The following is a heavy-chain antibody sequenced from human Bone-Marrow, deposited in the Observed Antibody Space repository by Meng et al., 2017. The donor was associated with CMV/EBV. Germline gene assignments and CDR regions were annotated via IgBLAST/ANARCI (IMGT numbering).Heavy chain of an antibody. D-gene: IGHD3-3*01. CDR3: ARGEVELTIFGVTNLGMDV. V-gene: IGHV4-30-4*08. CDR2: VYYSGST. CDR1: GDSISSGDYY. Sequence: SETLSLTCTVSGDSISSGDYYWSWIRQPPGKGLEWIGCVYYSGSTYHNPSLKSRVTISVDTSKNQFSLKLSSVTAADTAVYYCARGEVELTIFGVTNLGMDVWGQGTTVTVSS. J-gene: IGHJ6*02.